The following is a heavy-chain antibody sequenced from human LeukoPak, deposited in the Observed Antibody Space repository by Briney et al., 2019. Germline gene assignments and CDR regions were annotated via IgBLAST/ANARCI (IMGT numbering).Heavy chain of an antibody. CDR1: GGSISSSSYY. V-gene: IGHV4-39*01. D-gene: IGHD6-13*01. Sequence: SETLSLTCTVSGGSISSSSYYWGWIRQPPGKGLEWIGSIYYSGSTYYNPSLKSRVTISVDTSKNQFSLKLSSVTAADTAVYYCARHNFVLVLRYFDYWGQGTLVTVSS. CDR3: ARHNFVLVLRYFDY. CDR2: IYYSGST. J-gene: IGHJ4*02.